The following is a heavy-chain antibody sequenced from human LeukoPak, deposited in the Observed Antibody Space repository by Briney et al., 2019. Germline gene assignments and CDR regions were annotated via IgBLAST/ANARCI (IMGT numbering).Heavy chain of an antibody. CDR1: GGTFSSYA. Sequence: SVKVSCKASGGTFSSYAISWVRQAPGQGLEWMGGIIPIFGTANYAQKFQGRVTITTDESTSTAYMELSSLRSEDTAVYYCARASDYGDYNINYYYYYYMDVWGKGTTVTVSS. V-gene: IGHV1-69*05. CDR3: ARASDYGDYNINYYYYYYMDV. CDR2: IIPIFGTA. J-gene: IGHJ6*03. D-gene: IGHD4-17*01.